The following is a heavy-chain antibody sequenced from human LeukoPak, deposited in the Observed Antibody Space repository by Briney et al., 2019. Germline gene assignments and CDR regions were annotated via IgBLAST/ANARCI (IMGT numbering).Heavy chain of an antibody. D-gene: IGHD2-2*01. CDR1: GITLTYDW. CDR2: IKSKTDGETT. CDR3: TKERYCASTTCPGAFDL. Sequence: GGSLRLSCAASGITLTYDWMSWVRQAPGKGLEWAGRIKSKTDGETTDYAAPVKGRFTVSRDDSKNMVALQMNSLKTEDTAVYYCTKERYCASTTCPGAFDLWGQGTMVTVSS. V-gene: IGHV3-15*01. J-gene: IGHJ3*01.